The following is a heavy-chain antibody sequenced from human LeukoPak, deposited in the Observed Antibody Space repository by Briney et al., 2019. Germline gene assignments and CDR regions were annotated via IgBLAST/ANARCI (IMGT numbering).Heavy chain of an antibody. CDR1: GFIFSNYA. CDR2: ISYDGGNR. Sequence: GGSLRLSCAASGFIFSNYAMHWVRQAPGKGLEWVAIISYDGGNRYYADSVKDRFTISRDNSKNTLYLQMNSLRAEDTAVYYCAKADRSWLGDLHWGQGTLVTVSS. J-gene: IGHJ4*02. V-gene: IGHV3-30-3*01. D-gene: IGHD6-19*01. CDR3: AKADRSWLGDLH.